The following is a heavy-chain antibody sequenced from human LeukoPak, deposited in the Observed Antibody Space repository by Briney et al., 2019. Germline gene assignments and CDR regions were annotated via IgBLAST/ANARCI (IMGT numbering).Heavy chain of an antibody. CDR2: MYHSGST. CDR3: ARHPSMHIVVATEYYFDY. D-gene: IGHD2-21*02. CDR1: GYSISSGYY. J-gene: IGHJ4*02. Sequence: PSETLSLTCTVSGYSISSGYYWGWIRQPPGKGLEWIGSMYHSGSTYYNPSLKSRVTISVDTSKNQFSLKLSSVTAADTAVYYCARHPSMHIVVATEYYFDYWGQGTLVTVSS. V-gene: IGHV4-38-2*02.